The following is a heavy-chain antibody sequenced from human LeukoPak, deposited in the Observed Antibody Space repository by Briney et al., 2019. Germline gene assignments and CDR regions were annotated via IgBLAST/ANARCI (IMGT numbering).Heavy chain of an antibody. V-gene: IGHV3-21*01. J-gene: IGHJ6*02. CDR2: INKSSSYI. D-gene: IGHD4-23*01. CDR3: ARYFSPRWDTVVASYGMDV. Sequence: GGSLRLSCAASGFTFSSYRMSWVRQVPGKGLEWVSTINKSSSYIYYVDSVKGRFTISRDNAKNSLYLQMNSLRTEDTAVYYCARYFSPRWDTVVASYGMDVWGQGTTVTVSS. CDR1: GFTFSSYR.